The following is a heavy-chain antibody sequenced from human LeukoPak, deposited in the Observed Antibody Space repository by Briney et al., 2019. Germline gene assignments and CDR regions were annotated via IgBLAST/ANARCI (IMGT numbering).Heavy chain of an antibody. V-gene: IGHV3-7*01. CDR2: IKQDGSEK. J-gene: IGHJ4*02. Sequence: GGSLRLSCAASGFTFSSYGMHWVRQAPGKGLEWVANIKQDGSEKYYVDSVKGRFTISRDNAKNSLYLQMNSLRAEDTAVYYCARGRGVVPAALEFDYWGQGTLVTVSS. D-gene: IGHD2-2*01. CDR3: ARGRGVVPAALEFDY. CDR1: GFTFSSYG.